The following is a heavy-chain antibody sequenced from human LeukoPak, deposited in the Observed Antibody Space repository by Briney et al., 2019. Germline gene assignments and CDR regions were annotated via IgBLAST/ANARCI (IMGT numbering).Heavy chain of an antibody. J-gene: IGHJ3*02. CDR1: GFSLSMNGVG. D-gene: IGHD4/OR15-4a*01. CDR3: VHSGPNGKLDVYHI. CDR2: IYWNDEK. V-gene: IGHV2-5*01. Sequence: SGPTLVKPTQTLTLTCTLSGFSLSMNGVGVGWIRQPPGKALEWLALIYWNDEKRYISSLKSRLTITKDTSKKQVVLTMTNMSPVDTATYYCVHSGPNGKLDVYHIWGQGTMVTVSS.